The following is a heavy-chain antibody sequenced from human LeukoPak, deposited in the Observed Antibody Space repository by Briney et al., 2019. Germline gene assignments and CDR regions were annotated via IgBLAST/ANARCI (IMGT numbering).Heavy chain of an antibody. CDR3: AKSCGSGSYRLRADWFDP. J-gene: IGHJ5*02. V-gene: IGHV3-23*01. D-gene: IGHD3-10*01. Sequence: PGGSLRLSCAASGFTFSSYAMSWVRQAPGKGLEWVAATSGSGGSTYYADSVKGRFTISRDNSKNTLYLQMNSLRAEDTAVYYCAKSCGSGSYRLRADWFDPWGQGTLVTVSS. CDR1: GFTFSSYA. CDR2: TSGSGGST.